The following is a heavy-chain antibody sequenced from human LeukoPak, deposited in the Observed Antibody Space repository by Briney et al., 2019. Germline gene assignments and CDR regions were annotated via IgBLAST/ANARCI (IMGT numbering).Heavy chain of an antibody. J-gene: IGHJ4*02. Sequence: GGSLRLSCAASGFTFSSYSMNWVRQAPGKGLEWVSSISSSSSYIYYADSVKGRFTISRGNAKNSLYLQMNSLRAEDTAVYYCARGNIYGDYPSEFDYWGQGTLVTVSS. CDR2: ISSSSSYI. D-gene: IGHD4-17*01. CDR3: ARGNIYGDYPSEFDY. CDR1: GFTFSSYS. V-gene: IGHV3-21*01.